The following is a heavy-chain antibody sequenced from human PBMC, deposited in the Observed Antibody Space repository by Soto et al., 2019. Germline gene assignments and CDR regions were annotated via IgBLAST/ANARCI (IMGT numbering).Heavy chain of an antibody. CDR3: AREGSQYYFDY. CDR2: IYYSGST. V-gene: IGHV4-59*01. Sequence: SETLSLTCTVAGGSSSSYDWSWIRQPPGKGLEWIGYIYYSGSTNYNPSLKSRVTISVDASKNQFSLKLSSVTAADTAVYYCAREGSQYYFDYWGQGTLVTVSS. CDR1: GGSSSSYD. J-gene: IGHJ4*02.